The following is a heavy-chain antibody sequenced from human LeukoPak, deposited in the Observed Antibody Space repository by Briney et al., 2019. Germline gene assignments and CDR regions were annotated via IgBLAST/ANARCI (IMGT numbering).Heavy chain of an antibody. D-gene: IGHD2-21*02. CDR3: ARGGAGGDYVWFDP. CDR1: GYTFTGYY. Sequence: SVKVSCKASGYTFTGYYMHWVRQAPGQGLEWMGGIIPIFGTANYAQKFQGRVTITADKSTSTAYMELSSLRSEDTAVYYCARGGAGGDYVWFDPWGQGTLVTVSS. CDR2: IIPIFGTA. V-gene: IGHV1-69*06. J-gene: IGHJ5*02.